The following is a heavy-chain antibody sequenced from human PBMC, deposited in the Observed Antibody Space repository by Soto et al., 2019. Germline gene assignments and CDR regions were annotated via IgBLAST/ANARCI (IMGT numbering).Heavy chain of an antibody. CDR1: GYNFPNYW. CDR3: ITRGSGGYDLNFLY. D-gene: IGHD5-12*01. Sequence: EVQLVQSGAEVKKPGESLKISCQGSGYNFPNYWIGWVRQMSGKGLEWMGIIHPSDSETLYSSTFQGQVNISADKAINTAYLQWASLKDSARAMYYCITRGSGGYDLNFLYGGQGTLVTVSS. J-gene: IGHJ4*02. CDR2: IHPSDSET. V-gene: IGHV5-51*03.